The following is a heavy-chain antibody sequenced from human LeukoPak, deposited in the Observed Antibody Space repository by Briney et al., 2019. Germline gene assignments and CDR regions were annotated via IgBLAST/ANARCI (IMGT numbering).Heavy chain of an antibody. CDR1: GHTFTGYY. Sequence: GAPVKVSCKASGHTFTGYYMHWVRQAPGQGLEWMGRINPNSGGTNYAQKFQGRVTMTRDTSISTAYMELSRLRSDDTAVYYCARDRLEGNYYDSSGYQTFDYWGQGTLVTVSS. CDR3: ARDRLEGNYYDSSGYQTFDY. V-gene: IGHV1-2*06. CDR2: INPNSGGT. J-gene: IGHJ4*02. D-gene: IGHD3-22*01.